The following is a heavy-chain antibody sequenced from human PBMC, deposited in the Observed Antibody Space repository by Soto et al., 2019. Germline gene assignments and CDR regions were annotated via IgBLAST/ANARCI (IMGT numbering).Heavy chain of an antibody. D-gene: IGHD2-2*01. J-gene: IGHJ5*02. CDR1: DGCLSGYY. Sequence: LRSAVYDGCLSGYYWCWVRQPPRKGLEWIGEINHSGSTNYNPSLKSRVTISVDTSKNQFSLKLSSVTAADTAVYYCARYSFIVPRPAEWFDLRCPTTLGSVS. CDR2: INHSGST. CDR3: ARYSFIVPRPAEWFDL. V-gene: IGHV4-34*01.